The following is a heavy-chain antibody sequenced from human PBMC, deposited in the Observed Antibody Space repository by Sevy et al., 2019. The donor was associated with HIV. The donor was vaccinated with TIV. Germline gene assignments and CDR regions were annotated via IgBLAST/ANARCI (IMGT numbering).Heavy chain of an antibody. Sequence: GGSLRLSCAVSGFTFSSYWMHWVRQAPGKGLVWVSRINSDGSGTSYADSVKGRFTISRDNAKNTLYLQMNSLGAEDTAVYFCARDYSYQYTPYYYYYYGMDVWGQGTTVTVSS. V-gene: IGHV3-74*01. CDR2: INSDGSGT. D-gene: IGHD4-4*01. CDR3: ARDYSYQYTPYYYYYYGMDV. J-gene: IGHJ6*02. CDR1: GFTFSSYW.